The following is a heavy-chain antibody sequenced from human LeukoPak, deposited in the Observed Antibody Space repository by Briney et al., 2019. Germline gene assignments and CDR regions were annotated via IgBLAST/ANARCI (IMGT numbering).Heavy chain of an antibody. Sequence: ASVKVSCKVSGYALNDLSIHCVREAPGKGLEWMGGFEPEEGKTIYAQNFQGRVSMTEDTSTDTAFMEISTLESGDTAVYYCANEGDGYDLWGQGTLVTVSS. CDR1: GYALNDLS. CDR2: FEPEEGKT. V-gene: IGHV1-24*01. CDR3: ANEGDGYDL. J-gene: IGHJ3*01.